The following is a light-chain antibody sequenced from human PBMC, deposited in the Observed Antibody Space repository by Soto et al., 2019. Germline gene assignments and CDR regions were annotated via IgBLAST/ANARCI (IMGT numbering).Light chain of an antibody. J-gene: IGKJ5*01. CDR2: DAS. V-gene: IGKV3-11*01. CDR1: QSVSSD. CDR3: QQRRNWPST. Sequence: EVVLTQSPATLSLSPGERATLSCRASQSVSSDLVWYQQKPGQAPRLLIYDASNRATGLLARFSGSGSGTDFTLTISSLEPEDFAVYYCQQRRNWPSTFGQGTRLEIK.